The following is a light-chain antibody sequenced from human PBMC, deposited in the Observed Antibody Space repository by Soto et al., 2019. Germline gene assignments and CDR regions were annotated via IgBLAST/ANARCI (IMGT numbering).Light chain of an antibody. V-gene: IGKV1-5*01. Sequence: DIQLTQSPSTLSASVGDRVTITCRASQSISSWLAWYQQKPGKAPKILIYHASSLETGVPSRFSGSGSGTEITLTISSLRPDDFVTYYCQHYNSYGTFGQGTKVDIK. J-gene: IGKJ1*01. CDR1: QSISSW. CDR2: HAS. CDR3: QHYNSYGT.